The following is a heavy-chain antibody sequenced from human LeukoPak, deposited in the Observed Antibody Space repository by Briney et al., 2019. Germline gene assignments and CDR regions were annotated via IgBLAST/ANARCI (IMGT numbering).Heavy chain of an antibody. Sequence: ASVKVSCKASGYTFTSYDINWVRQATGQGLEWMGWMNPNSGNTGYAQKFQGRVTITRNTSISTAYKELSSLRSEDTAVYYCARTYSYGYYYYYMDVWGKGTTVTVSS. J-gene: IGHJ6*03. V-gene: IGHV1-8*03. CDR2: MNPNSGNT. CDR3: ARTYSYGYYYYYMDV. D-gene: IGHD5-18*01. CDR1: GYTFTSYD.